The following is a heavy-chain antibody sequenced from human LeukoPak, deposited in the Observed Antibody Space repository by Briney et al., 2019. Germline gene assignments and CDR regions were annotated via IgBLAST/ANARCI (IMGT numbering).Heavy chain of an antibody. D-gene: IGHD2-8*01. CDR2: ISYDGSNK. CDR1: GFTFSSYA. Sequence: GGSLRLSCAASGFTFSSYAMHWVRQAPGKGLEWVAVISYDGSNKYYADSVKGRFTISRDNSKNTLYLQMNSLRAEDTALYYCAKDRSCTNDICHGDFDYWGQGTLVTVSS. J-gene: IGHJ4*02. V-gene: IGHV3-30*04. CDR3: AKDRSCTNDICHGDFDY.